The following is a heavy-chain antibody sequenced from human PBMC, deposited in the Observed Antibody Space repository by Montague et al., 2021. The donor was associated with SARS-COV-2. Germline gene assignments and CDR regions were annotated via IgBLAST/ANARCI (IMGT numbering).Heavy chain of an antibody. V-gene: IGHV3-30*04. Sequence: SLRLSCAASRFTFSSYAMHWVRQAPGKGLEWVADISYAGSNKYYADSVKGRFTISRDNSKNTLYLQMNSLRAEDTAVYYCARDLGSYYGMDVWGQGTTVTVSS. J-gene: IGHJ6*02. CDR3: ARDLGSYYGMDV. CDR1: RFTFSSYA. CDR2: ISYAGSNK.